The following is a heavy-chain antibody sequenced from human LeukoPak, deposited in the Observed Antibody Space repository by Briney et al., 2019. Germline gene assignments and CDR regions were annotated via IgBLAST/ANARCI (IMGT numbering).Heavy chain of an antibody. CDR2: ISGSGGST. Sequence: GGSLRLPCAASGFTFSSYWMHWVRQAPGKGLEWVSAISGSGGSTYYADSVKGRFTISRDNSKNTLYLQMNSLRAEDTAIYYCASGERPFDAFDIWGQGTMVTVSS. J-gene: IGHJ3*02. D-gene: IGHD6-25*01. CDR1: GFTFSSYW. V-gene: IGHV3-23*01. CDR3: ASGERPFDAFDI.